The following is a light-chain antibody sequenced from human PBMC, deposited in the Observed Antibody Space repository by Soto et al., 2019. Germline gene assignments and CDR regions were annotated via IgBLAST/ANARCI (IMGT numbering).Light chain of an antibody. J-gene: IGKJ4*01. Sequence: DIVMTQSPDSLAVSLGERATINCKSSQNVLYRSNNKNELAWYQQKPGQPPKLLIYWASTRESGVPHRFSGSGSGTDFNLTISSLQAEDVAVYYCQQYYDTPLTFGGGTKVEIK. CDR3: QQYYDTPLT. V-gene: IGKV4-1*01. CDR1: QNVLYRSNNKNE. CDR2: WAS.